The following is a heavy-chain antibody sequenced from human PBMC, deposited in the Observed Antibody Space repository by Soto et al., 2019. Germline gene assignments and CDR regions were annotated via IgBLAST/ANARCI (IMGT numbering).Heavy chain of an antibody. J-gene: IGHJ3*02. CDR1: ADSISNYY. D-gene: IGHD6-13*01. V-gene: IGHV4-59*08. CDR3: ARHLWVGSSWYLGALDI. CDR2: IYYSGST. Sequence: QVQLQESGPGLVKPSETLSLTCTVSADSISNYYWSWIRQPPGKGLEWIVDIYYSGSTPYNPSLKSRVTISVDTSKHQFSLKLSSVTAADTAVYYCARHLWVGSSWYLGALDIWGQGTMVTVSS.